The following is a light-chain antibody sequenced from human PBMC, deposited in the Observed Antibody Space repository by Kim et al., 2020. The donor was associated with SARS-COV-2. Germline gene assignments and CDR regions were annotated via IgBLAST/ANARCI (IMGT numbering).Light chain of an antibody. CDR2: RAS. CDR1: QIISSW. Sequence: SASVGDRVTITCRASQIISSWLAGYQQKPEKAPKLLIYRASSLESGVPSRFSGSGSGTEFSLTISSLQPDDFATYYCQQYNSYSYTFGQGTKLEI. J-gene: IGKJ2*01. CDR3: QQYNSYSYT. V-gene: IGKV1-5*03.